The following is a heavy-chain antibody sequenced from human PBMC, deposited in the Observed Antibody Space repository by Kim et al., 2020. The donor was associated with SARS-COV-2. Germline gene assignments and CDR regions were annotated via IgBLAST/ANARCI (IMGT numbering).Heavy chain of an antibody. CDR3: ARSEMATIDPFDY. CDR1: GYTFTGYY. Sequence: ASVKVSCKASGYTFTGYYMHWVRQAPGQGLEWMGRINPNSGGTNYAQKFQGRVTMTRDTCISTAYMELSRLRSDDTAVYYCARSEMATIDPFDYWGQGTLVTVSS. J-gene: IGHJ4*02. CDR2: INPNSGGT. D-gene: IGHD5-12*01. V-gene: IGHV1-2*06.